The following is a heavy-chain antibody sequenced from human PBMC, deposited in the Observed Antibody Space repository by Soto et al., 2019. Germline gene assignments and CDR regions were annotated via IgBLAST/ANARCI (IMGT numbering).Heavy chain of an antibody. CDR3: AASPELSYALHQLAITTFGFF. V-gene: IGHV1-69*19. J-gene: IGHJ4*02. D-gene: IGHD3-22*01. CDR2: IIPVFGAT. CDR1: GGTFTKYA. Sequence: QVQLVQSGAEVRKPGSSVKVSCKASGGTFTKYAISWVRKAPGQGLEWLGGIIPVFGATDYAQTLQDRVTITADEATRTVHMELRSLRSEDTAVYFCAASPELSYALHQLAITTFGFFWGQGALVTVSP.